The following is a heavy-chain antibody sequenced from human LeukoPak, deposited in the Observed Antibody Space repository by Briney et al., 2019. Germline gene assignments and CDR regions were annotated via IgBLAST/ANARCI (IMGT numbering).Heavy chain of an antibody. CDR3: ATSKPAEAISTDFDY. Sequence: GASVKVSCKASGYTFTGYYMHWVRQAPGQGLEWMGWINPNSGGTNYAQKFQGRVTMTRDTSISTAYMELSRLRSDDTAVYYCATSKPAEAISTDFDYWGQEPWSPSPQ. J-gene: IGHJ4*01. CDR1: GYTFTGYY. CDR2: INPNSGGT. V-gene: IGHV1-2*02. D-gene: IGHD1-14*01.